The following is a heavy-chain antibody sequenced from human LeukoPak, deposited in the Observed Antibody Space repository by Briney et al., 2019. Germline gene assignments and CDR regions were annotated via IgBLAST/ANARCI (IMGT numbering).Heavy chain of an antibody. CDR1: GFTFSSYA. D-gene: IGHD3-10*01. V-gene: IGHV3-30-3*01. Sequence: GGSLRLSCAASGFTFSSYAMHWVRQAPGKGLEWVAVISYDGSNKYYADSVKGRFTISRDNSKNTLYLQMNSLRAEDTAVYYCAKDRVTFGELSDWGQGTLVTVSS. CDR2: ISYDGSNK. J-gene: IGHJ4*02. CDR3: AKDRVTFGELSD.